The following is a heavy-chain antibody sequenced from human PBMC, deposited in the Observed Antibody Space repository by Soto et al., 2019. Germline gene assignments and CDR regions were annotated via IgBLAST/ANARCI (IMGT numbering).Heavy chain of an antibody. D-gene: IGHD3-3*01. CDR1: GFTFSSYS. V-gene: IGHV3-48*02. Sequence: GGSLRLSCAASGFTFSSYSMNWVRQAPGKGLEWVSYISSSSSTIYYADSVKGRFTISRDNAKNSLYLQMNSLRDEDTAVYYCARLAWIFGVVTVNWFDPWGQGTLVTVSS. CDR2: ISSSSSTI. CDR3: ARLAWIFGVVTVNWFDP. J-gene: IGHJ5*02.